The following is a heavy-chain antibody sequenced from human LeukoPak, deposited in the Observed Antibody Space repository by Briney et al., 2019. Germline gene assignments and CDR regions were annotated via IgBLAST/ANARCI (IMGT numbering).Heavy chain of an antibody. D-gene: IGHD1-26*01. CDR3: ARQLGAGLFDP. CDR1: GGSISSNSYY. Sequence: SETLSLTCTVSGGSISSNSYYWGWIRQPPGKGLEWIGSIYYSGSTYYNPSLKSRVTISVDTSKNQFSLKLSSVTAADTAVYYCARQLGAGLFDPWGQGTLVTVSS. CDR2: IYYSGST. J-gene: IGHJ5*02. V-gene: IGHV4-39*01.